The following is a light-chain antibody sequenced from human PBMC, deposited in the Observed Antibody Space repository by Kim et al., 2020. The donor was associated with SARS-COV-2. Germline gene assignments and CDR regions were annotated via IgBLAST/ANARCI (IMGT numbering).Light chain of an antibody. CDR1: RSDVGAYKY. J-gene: IGLJ1*01. CDR3: CSYAGDYSYV. CDR2: DVG. V-gene: IGLV2-11*01. Sequence: GQSVTIACTGTRSDVGAYKYVSWYPQEPGKAPKLLIYDVGKRPSGVPDRFSGSKSGNTASLTISGLQAEDESDYYCCSYAGDYSYVFGTGTKVTVL.